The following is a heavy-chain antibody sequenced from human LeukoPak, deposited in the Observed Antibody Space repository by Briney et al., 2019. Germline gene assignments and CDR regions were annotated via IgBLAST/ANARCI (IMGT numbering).Heavy chain of an antibody. CDR1: GYTFTSYG. V-gene: IGHV1-18*01. CDR3: ARVHSGRHSNWFDP. CDR2: ISAYNGNT. D-gene: IGHD1-26*01. J-gene: IGHJ5*02. Sequence: ASVKVSCKASGYTFTSYGISWVRQAPGQGLEWMGWISAYNGNTNYAQKLQGRVTMTTDTSTSTAYMELRSLRSDDTAVYYYARVHSGRHSNWFDPWGQGTLVTVSS.